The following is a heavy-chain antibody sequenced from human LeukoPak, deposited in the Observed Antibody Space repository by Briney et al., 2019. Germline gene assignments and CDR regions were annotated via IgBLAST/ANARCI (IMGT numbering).Heavy chain of an antibody. V-gene: IGHV3-66*01. J-gene: IGHJ4*02. CDR1: GFSFNSYA. D-gene: IGHD3-10*01. Sequence: PGGSLRLSCAAPGFSFNSYAMSWIRQAPGKGLEWVSVIYSGGSTYYADSVKGRFTISRDNSKNTLYLQMNSLRAEDTAVYYCARANSAYYDSGSFYSPGYWGRGTLVTVSS. CDR3: ARANSAYYDSGSFYSPGY. CDR2: IYSGGST.